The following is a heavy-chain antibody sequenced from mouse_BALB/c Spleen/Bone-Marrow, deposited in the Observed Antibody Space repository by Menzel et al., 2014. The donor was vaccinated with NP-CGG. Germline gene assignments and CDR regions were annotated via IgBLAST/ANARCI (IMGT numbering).Heavy chain of an antibody. D-gene: IGHD3-3*01. J-gene: IGHJ4*01. CDR1: GFTFSSYG. CDR2: ISSGDSYT. CDR3: ARHRADYYAMDY. V-gene: IGHV5-6*01. Sequence: EVMLVESGGDLVRPGGSLKLSCAASGFTFSSYGMSWVRQTPDKRLEWVANISSGDSYTYYPDSVKGRFTISRDNAENTLYLLMSSLKSEDTAMYYCARHRADYYAMDYWGQGTSVTVSS.